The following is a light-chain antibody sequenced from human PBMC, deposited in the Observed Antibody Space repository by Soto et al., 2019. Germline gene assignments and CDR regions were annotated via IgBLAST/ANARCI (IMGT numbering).Light chain of an antibody. J-gene: IGLJ2*01. CDR1: SSDVGGYNY. V-gene: IGLV2-14*01. CDR3: SSFSSITREV. Sequence: QSALTQPASVSGSPGQSITISCTGTSSDVGGYNYVSWYQQHPGKAPKVMIYEVSNRPSGVSNRFSGSKSGNTASLTISGLQAEDEADYYCSSFSSITREVFGGGTKLTVL. CDR2: EVS.